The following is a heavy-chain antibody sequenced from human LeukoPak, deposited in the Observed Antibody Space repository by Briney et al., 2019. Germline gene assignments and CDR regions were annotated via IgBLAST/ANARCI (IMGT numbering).Heavy chain of an antibody. CDR3: ATEVYYYGSGSYYNHIDY. CDR2: IYTSGST. J-gene: IGHJ4*02. Sequence: SETLSLTCTVSGGSISSSSYYWGWICQPPGKGLEWIGRIYTSGSTNYNPSLKSRVTMSVDTSKNQFSLKLSSVTAADTAVYYCATEVYYYGSGSYYNHIDYWGQGTLVTVSS. V-gene: IGHV4-39*07. CDR1: GGSISSSSYY. D-gene: IGHD3-10*01.